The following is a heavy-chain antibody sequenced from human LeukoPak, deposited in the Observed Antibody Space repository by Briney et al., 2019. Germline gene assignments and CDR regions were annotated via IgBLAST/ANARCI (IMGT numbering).Heavy chain of an antibody. D-gene: IGHD6-13*01. CDR2: FDPEDGET. V-gene: IGHV1-24*01. CDR3: ARGAGYSSSWMLDWFDP. Sequence: ASVKVSCKVSGYTLTELSMHWVRQAPGKGLEWMGGFDPEDGETIYAQKFQGRVTMTEDTSTDTAYMELSSLRSEDTAVYYCARGAGYSSSWMLDWFDPWGQGTLVTVSS. CDR1: GYTLTELS. J-gene: IGHJ5*02.